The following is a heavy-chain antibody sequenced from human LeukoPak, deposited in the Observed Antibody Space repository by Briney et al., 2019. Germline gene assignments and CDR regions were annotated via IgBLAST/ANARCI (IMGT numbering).Heavy chain of an antibody. CDR1: GGSVSGYY. J-gene: IGHJ4*02. CDR3: ARRARWAQDFDY. V-gene: IGHV4-59*08. D-gene: IGHD5-24*01. CDR2: IYYSGST. Sequence: SETLSLTCTVSGGSVSGYYWSWMRQPPGKGLEWIAYIYYSGSTNYNPSLKSRVTISVDTSKNQFSLRLSSVTAADTAVYYCARRARWAQDFDYWGQGTLVTVSS.